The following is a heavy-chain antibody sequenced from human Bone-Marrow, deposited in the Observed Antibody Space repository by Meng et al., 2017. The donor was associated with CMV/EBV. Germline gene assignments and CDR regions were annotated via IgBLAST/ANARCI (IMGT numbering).Heavy chain of an antibody. CDR2: IIPILGIA. CDR3: ARMTIGGEVATIYYFDY. J-gene: IGHJ4*02. Sequence: SVKVSCKASGGTFSSYAISWVRQAPGQGLEWMGGIIPILGIANYAQKFQGRVTITADKSTSTAYMELSSLRSEDTAVYYCARMTIGGEVATIYYFDYWGPGKLVTVSS. CDR1: GGTFSSYA. V-gene: IGHV1-69*10. D-gene: IGHD5-12*01.